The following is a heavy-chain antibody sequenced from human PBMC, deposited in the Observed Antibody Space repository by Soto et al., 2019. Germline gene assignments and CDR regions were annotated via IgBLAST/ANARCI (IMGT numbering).Heavy chain of an antibody. CDR3: AHPRGYGVFDAYDI. V-gene: IGHV3-23*01. Sequence: PGGSLRLSCAASGFTFSSYAMSWVRQAPGKGLEWVSAISANGAYTYYADSVKGRFTVSRDNSVNALYLQMSSLRIEDTAVYYCAHPRGYGVFDAYDIWGQGTMVTVSS. CDR1: GFTFSSYA. J-gene: IGHJ3*02. D-gene: IGHD2-8*01. CDR2: ISANGAYT.